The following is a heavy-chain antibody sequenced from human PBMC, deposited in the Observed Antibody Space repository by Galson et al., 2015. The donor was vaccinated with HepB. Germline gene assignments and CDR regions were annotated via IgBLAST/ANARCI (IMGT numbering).Heavy chain of an antibody. CDR3: ARANVRRYGYPSY. CDR1: GYTFTRYY. Sequence: SVKVSCKASGYTFTRYYVHWVRQAPGQGLEWMGIINPSGGSTSYAQKFQGRVTMTRDTSTSTVYMELSSLRSEDTAVYYCARANVRRYGYPSYWGQGTLVTVSS. CDR2: INPSGGST. D-gene: IGHD5-18*01. V-gene: IGHV1-46*01. J-gene: IGHJ4*02.